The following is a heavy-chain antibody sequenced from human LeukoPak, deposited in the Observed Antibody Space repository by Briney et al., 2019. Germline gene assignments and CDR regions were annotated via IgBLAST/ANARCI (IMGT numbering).Heavy chain of an antibody. Sequence: EPTETLSLTCTVSGGSISSYYWSWIRQPLGKGLEWIGYIYYSGSTNYNPSLKSRVTISVDTSKNQFSLKLSSVTAADTAVYYCARVSYCSSASCYQYFDYWGQGTLVTVSS. CDR1: GGSISSYY. J-gene: IGHJ4*02. V-gene: IGHV4-59*01. D-gene: IGHD2-2*01. CDR3: ARVSYCSSASCYQYFDY. CDR2: IYYSGST.